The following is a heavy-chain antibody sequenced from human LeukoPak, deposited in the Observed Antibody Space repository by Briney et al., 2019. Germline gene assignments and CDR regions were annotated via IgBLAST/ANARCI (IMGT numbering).Heavy chain of an antibody. CDR1: GFTFSSYS. J-gene: IGHJ6*03. Sequence: GGSLRLSCAASGFTFSSYSMNWVRQAPGKGLEWVSSISSSSSYIYYADSVKGRFTISRDNAKNSLYLQMNSLRAEDTAVYYCARETGSSCQFCYYYYYMDVWGKGTTVTVPS. D-gene: IGHD6-13*01. CDR3: ARETGSSCQFCYYYYYMDV. CDR2: ISSSSSYI. V-gene: IGHV3-21*01.